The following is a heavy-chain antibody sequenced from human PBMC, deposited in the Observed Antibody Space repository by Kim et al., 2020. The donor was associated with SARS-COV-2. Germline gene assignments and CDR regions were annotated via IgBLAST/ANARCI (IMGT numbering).Heavy chain of an antibody. V-gene: IGHV3-23*01. CDR3: AKDRSITIFGVVISPYYYYGMDV. J-gene: IGHJ6*02. CDR1: GFTFSSYA. Sequence: SLCSACAASGFTFSSYAMSWVRQAPGKGLEWVSAISGSGGSTYYADSVKGRFTISRDNSKNTLYLQMNSLRAEDTAVYYCAKDRSITIFGVVISPYYYYGMDVWGQGTKVTV. CDR2: ISGSGGST. D-gene: IGHD3-3*01.